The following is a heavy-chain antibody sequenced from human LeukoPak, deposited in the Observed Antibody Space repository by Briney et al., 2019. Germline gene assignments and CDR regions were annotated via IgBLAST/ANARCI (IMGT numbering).Heavy chain of an antibody. V-gene: IGHV3-43*02. CDR1: GFTFHNYA. Sequence: GGSLRLSCAASGFTFHNYAIHWVRHAPGKGLEWVSLTSGDGITTYFADSVKGRFTISTDNSKTSLFLQMNSLRTEDTALYYCTRDHVYGGADYWGQGTLVTVSS. J-gene: IGHJ4*02. CDR3: TRDHVYGGADY. CDR2: TSGDGITT. D-gene: IGHD5/OR15-5a*01.